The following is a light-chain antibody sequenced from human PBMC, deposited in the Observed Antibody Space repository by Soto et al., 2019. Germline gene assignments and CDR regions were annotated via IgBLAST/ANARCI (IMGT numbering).Light chain of an antibody. CDR3: CSYRNSSTCV. CDR1: SNDVGGYNY. J-gene: IGLJ1*01. V-gene: IGLV2-14*01. Sequence: QSALTQPASVSGSPGQSITISCTGTSNDVGGYNYVSWYQQHPGKAPKGMIYEVSNRPSGVSNRFSGSKSVNTASLTISGLQGDDEADYYCCSYRNSSTCVFGTGTKLTVL. CDR2: EVS.